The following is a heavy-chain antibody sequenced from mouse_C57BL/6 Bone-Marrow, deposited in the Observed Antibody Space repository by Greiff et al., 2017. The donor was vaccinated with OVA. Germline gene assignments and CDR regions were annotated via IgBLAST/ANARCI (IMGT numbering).Heavy chain of an antibody. D-gene: IGHD1-1*01. CDR3: ARGYYGRAWFAY. CDR1: GFTFSSYA. CDR2: ISDGGSYT. Sequence: EVQVVESGGGLVKPGGSLKLSCAASGFTFSSYAMSWVRQTPEKRLEWVATISDGGSYTYYPDNVKGRFTISRDNAKNNLYLQMSHLKSEDTAMYYCARGYYGRAWFAYWGQGTLVTVSA. J-gene: IGHJ3*01. V-gene: IGHV5-4*01.